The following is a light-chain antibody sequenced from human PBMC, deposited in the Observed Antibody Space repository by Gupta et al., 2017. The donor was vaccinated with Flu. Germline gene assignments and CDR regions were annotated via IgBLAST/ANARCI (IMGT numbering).Light chain of an antibody. CDR2: AAS. CDR3: QQYGTSSLYS. V-gene: IGKV3-20*01. Sequence: KPGQAPRLLIYAASSRAAGIPDTFSGSGSGTDFTLTISRLEPEDFAVYYCQQYGTSSLYSFGQGTKLEIK. J-gene: IGKJ2*03.